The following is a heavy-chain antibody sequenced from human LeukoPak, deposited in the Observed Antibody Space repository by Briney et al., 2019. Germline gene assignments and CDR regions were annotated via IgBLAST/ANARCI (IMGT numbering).Heavy chain of an antibody. V-gene: IGHV3-21*01. Sequence: GGSLRLSCAASGFTFSSYSMNWVRQAPGKGLDWVSSISSSSSYIYYADSVKGRFTISRDNAKNSLYLQMNSLRAEDTAVYYCAGTETDYYGSGSGSYYYYYMDVWGKGTTVTVSS. J-gene: IGHJ6*03. D-gene: IGHD3-10*01. CDR3: AGTETDYYGSGSGSYYYYYMDV. CDR2: ISSSSSYI. CDR1: GFTFSSYS.